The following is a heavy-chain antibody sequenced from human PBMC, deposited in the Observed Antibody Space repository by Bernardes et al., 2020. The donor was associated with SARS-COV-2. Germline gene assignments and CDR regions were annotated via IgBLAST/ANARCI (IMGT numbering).Heavy chain of an antibody. V-gene: IGHV1-2*02. CDR2: INPNSGGT. Sequence: SVKVSCKASGYTFTGYYMHWVRQAPGQGLEWMGWINPNSGGTNYAQKFQGRVTMTRDTSISTAYMELSRLRSDDTAVYYCARLPWMEPGLGYDILTGYGYYYYGMDVWGQGTTVTVSS. CDR3: ARLPWMEPGLGYDILTGYGYYYYGMDV. CDR1: GYTFTGYY. D-gene: IGHD3-9*01. J-gene: IGHJ6*02.